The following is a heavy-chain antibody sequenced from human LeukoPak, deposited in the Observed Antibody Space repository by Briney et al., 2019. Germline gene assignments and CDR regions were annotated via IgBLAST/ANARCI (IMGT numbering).Heavy chain of an antibody. CDR2: IIPIFGTA. CDR1: GGTFSSYA. CDR3: ARTRTEYCSSTSCYRHYYYGMDV. D-gene: IGHD2-2*01. J-gene: IGHJ6*04. V-gene: IGHV1-69*01. Sequence: SVKVSCKASGGTFSSYAISWVRQAPGQGLEWMGGIIPIFGTANYAQKFQGRVTITADESSSTAYMELSSLRSEDTAVYYCARTRTEYCSSTSCYRHYYYGMDVWGKGTTVTVSS.